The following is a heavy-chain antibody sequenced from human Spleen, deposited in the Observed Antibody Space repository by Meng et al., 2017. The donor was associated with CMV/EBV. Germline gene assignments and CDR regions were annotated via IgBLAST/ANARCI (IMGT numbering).Heavy chain of an antibody. V-gene: IGHV3-74*01. Sequence: GESLKISCAVSGFTFSDYWMHWVRPAPGKGLGWVSRLKGDGNETPYADSVKGRFIISRDNAKNTLYLQINSLRAEDTAVYYCARVPDPFDIWGQGAMVTVSS. J-gene: IGHJ3*02. CDR1: GFTFSDYW. CDR3: ARVPDPFDI. CDR2: LKGDGNET.